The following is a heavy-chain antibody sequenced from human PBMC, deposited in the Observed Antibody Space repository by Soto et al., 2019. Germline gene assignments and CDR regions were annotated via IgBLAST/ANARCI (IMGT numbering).Heavy chain of an antibody. D-gene: IGHD4-17*01. CDR1: GGSISSGGYS. CDR3: ARAHYGDYGYGMDV. CDR2: IYHSGST. V-gene: IGHV4-30-2*01. J-gene: IGHJ6*02. Sequence: QLQLQESGSGLVKPSQTLSLTCAVSGGSISSGGYSWSWIRQPPGKGLEWIGYIYHSGSTYYNPSLKSRVTISVDRSKNQFSLKLSSVPAADTAVYYCARAHYGDYGYGMDVWGQGTTVTVSS.